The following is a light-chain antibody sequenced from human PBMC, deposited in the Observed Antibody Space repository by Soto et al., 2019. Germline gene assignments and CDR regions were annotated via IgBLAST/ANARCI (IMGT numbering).Light chain of an antibody. CDR2: DVS. J-gene: IGLJ2*01. CDR1: SSDVGGYNY. Sequence: QSALTQPASVSGSPGQSITISCTGTSSDVGGYNYVSWYQQHPGKAPKLMIYDVSNRPSGIYNRFSGYKSPNTASLTISILEAEDEADYYCSSYTSSSTLVFGGGTKLTVL. CDR3: SSYTSSSTLV. V-gene: IGLV2-14*01.